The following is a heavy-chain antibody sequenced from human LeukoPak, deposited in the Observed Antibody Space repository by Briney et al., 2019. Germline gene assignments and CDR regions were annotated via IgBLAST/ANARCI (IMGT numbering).Heavy chain of an antibody. CDR3: ATASSSWYPGGYYYYMDV. V-gene: IGHV3-21*01. CDR2: ISSSSSYI. CDR1: GFTFSSYS. D-gene: IGHD6-13*01. Sequence: GGSLRLSCAASGFTFSSYSMNWVRQAPGKGLEWVSSISSSSSYIYYADSVKGRFTISRDNAKNSLYLQMNSLRAEDTAVYYCATASSSWYPGGYYYYMDVWGKGSTVTVSS. J-gene: IGHJ6*03.